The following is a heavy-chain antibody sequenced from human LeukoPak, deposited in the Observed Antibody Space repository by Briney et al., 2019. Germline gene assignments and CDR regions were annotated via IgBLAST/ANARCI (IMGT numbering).Heavy chain of an antibody. V-gene: IGHV4-59*01. CDR2: IYYSGSS. J-gene: IGHJ6*03. Sequence: SETLSLTCNVSGDSISGYHWSWIRQPPGKGLEWLGYIYYSGSSNYNPSLKSRVTMSADTSKNQFSLKLSSVTAADTAVYYCARVPRSYYYYYYMDVWGKGTTVTVSS. CDR3: ARVPRSYYYYYYMDV. CDR1: GDSISGYH.